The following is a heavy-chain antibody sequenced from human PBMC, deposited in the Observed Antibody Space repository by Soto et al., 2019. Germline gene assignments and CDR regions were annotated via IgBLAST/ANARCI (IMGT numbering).Heavy chain of an antibody. CDR3: ARRYCSDSYCSYFDY. V-gene: IGHV4-34*10. Sequence: WETLSLTCAVYGGSVSGYFWSWIRQPPGKGLEWIGEINHSGTTSYSPSLDSRVTTSVDTSKNQFSLRLSSVAAADTAIYYCARRYCSDSYCSYFDYWGRGTLVTVSS. CDR2: INHSGTT. J-gene: IGHJ4*02. CDR1: GGSVSGYF. D-gene: IGHD2-15*01.